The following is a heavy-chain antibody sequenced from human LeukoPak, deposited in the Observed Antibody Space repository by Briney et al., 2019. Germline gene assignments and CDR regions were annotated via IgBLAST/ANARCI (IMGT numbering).Heavy chain of an antibody. CDR3: ARAEYSSGWPTPDSY. J-gene: IGHJ4*02. CDR2: INPNSGGT. D-gene: IGHD6-19*01. V-gene: IGHV1-2*02. Sequence: ASVKVSCKASGYTFTSYGISWVRQAPGQGLEWMGWINPNSGGTNYAQKFQGRVTMTRDTSISTAYMELSRLRSDDTAVYYCARAEYSSGWPTPDSYWGQGTLVTVSS. CDR1: GYTFTSYG.